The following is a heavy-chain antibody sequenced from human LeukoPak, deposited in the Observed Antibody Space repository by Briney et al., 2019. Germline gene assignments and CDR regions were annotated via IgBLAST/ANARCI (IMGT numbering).Heavy chain of an antibody. Sequence: GGSLRLSCAASGFTFSTYVMHWVRQAPGKGLMWVSRMNSDGSTITYADSVKGRFTISRDNAKNTLYLQMNSLRGEGTAVYYRARYYGAGTYGFDIWGQGTMVIVSS. CDR1: GFTFSTYV. CDR3: ARYYGAGTYGFDI. J-gene: IGHJ3*02. CDR2: MNSDGSTI. D-gene: IGHD3-10*01. V-gene: IGHV3-74*03.